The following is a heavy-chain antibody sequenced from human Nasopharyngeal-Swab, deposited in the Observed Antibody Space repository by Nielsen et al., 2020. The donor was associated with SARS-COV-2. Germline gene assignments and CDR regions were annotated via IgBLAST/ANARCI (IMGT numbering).Heavy chain of an antibody. CDR3: TTALNIPLWSNSFDY. D-gene: IGHD5-18*01. J-gene: IGHJ4*02. CDR1: GFTFSNAW. V-gene: IGHV3-15*01. Sequence: GESLKISCAASGFTFSNAWMSWVRQAPGKGLEWVGRIKSKTDGGTTDYAAPVKGRFTISRDDSKNTLYLQMNSLNTEDTAVYYCTTALNIPLWSNSFDYWGQGTLVTVSS. CDR2: IKSKTDGGTT.